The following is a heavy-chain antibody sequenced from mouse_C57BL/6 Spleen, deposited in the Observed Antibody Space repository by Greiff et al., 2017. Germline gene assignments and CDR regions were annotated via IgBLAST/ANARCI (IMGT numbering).Heavy chain of an antibody. D-gene: IGHD2-4*01. CDR3: ARSGYDYDPWFAY. Sequence: VQLQQSGPELVKPGASVKISCKASGYSFTGYYMNWVKQSPEKSLEWIGEINPSTGGTTYNQKFKAKATLTVDKSSSTAYMQLKSLTSEDSAVYYCARSGYDYDPWFAYWGQGTLVTVSA. V-gene: IGHV1-42*01. CDR2: INPSTGGT. CDR1: GYSFTGYY. J-gene: IGHJ3*01.